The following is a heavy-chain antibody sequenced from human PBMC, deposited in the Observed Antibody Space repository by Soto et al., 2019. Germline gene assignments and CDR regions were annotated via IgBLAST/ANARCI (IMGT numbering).Heavy chain of an antibody. CDR1: GFTFSSYE. CDR3: TREAPRIGMDY. CDR2: IGSSGFTI. V-gene: IGHV3-48*03. Sequence: PGGSLRLSCAVSGFTFSSYEMNWARQAPGKGLEWVSYIGSSGFTIYYADSVKGRFTISRDNAKNSLYLQMNSLRVEDTALYYCTREAPRIGMDYWGQGTLVTVSS. D-gene: IGHD1-1*01. J-gene: IGHJ4*02.